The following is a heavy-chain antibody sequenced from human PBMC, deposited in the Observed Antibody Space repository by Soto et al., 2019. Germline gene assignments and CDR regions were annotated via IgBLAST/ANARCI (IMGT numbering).Heavy chain of an antibody. Sequence: QVQQVESGGGVVQPGRSLRLSCAASGSIVSSYDMHWVRQAPGKGLEWVAVTSYDGRNNNYADSVRGRFTISRDNSKNTLYLQMNSLRAEDTAVYYCAKDTYYHDSSGFYVFDYWGQGTPVTVSS. CDR3: AKDTYYHDSSGFYVFDY. V-gene: IGHV3-30*18. J-gene: IGHJ4*02. D-gene: IGHD3-22*01. CDR2: TSYDGRNN. CDR1: GSIVSSYD.